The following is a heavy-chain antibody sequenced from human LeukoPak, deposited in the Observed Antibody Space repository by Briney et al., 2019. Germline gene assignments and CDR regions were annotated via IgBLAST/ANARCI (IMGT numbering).Heavy chain of an antibody. V-gene: IGHV1-8*01. CDR1: GYTFTSYD. CDR3: ARSVLYYDSSGYQGGSFDY. Sequence: ASVKVSCKASGYTFTSYDINWVRQATGQGLEWMGWMNPNSGNTGYAQKFQGRVTMTRNTSISTAYMELSSLRSEDTAVYYCARSVLYYDSSGYQGGSFDYWGQGTLVTVSS. CDR2: MNPNSGNT. D-gene: IGHD3-22*01. J-gene: IGHJ4*02.